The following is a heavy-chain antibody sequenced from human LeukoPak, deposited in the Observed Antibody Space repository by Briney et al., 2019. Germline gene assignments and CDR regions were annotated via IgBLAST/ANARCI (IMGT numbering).Heavy chain of an antibody. V-gene: IGHV4-39*01. CDR2: IYYSGST. CDR1: GDSFSSNNYY. CDR3: ARLAYNGDYVDQ. J-gene: IGHJ4*02. D-gene: IGHD3-10*01. Sequence: SETLSLTCTVSGDSFSSNNYYWGWIHQPPGKGLEWIGSIYYSGSTYSNPSLKSRVTISVDTSQNQFSLKLTSVTAADTAVYYCARLAYNGDYVDQWGQGTLVTVSS.